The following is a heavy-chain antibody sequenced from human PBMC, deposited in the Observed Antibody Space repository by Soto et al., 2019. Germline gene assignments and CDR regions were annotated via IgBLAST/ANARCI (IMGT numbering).Heavy chain of an antibody. V-gene: IGHV4-34*01. J-gene: IGHJ3*02. CDR1: GGSFSGYY. D-gene: IGHD3-9*01. CDR2: INHSGST. Sequence: SETLSLTCAVYGGSFSGYYWSWIRQPPGKGLKWIGEINHSGSTNYNPSLKSRVTISVDTSKNQFSLKLSSVTAADTAVFYCASSGLYDILTGFLDAFDIWGQGTMVSV. CDR3: ASSGLYDILTGFLDAFDI.